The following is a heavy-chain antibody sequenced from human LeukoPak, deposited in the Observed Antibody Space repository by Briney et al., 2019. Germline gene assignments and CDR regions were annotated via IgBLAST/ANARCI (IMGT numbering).Heavy chain of an antibody. CDR3: AREPGTDYRKYYFDY. J-gene: IGHJ4*02. D-gene: IGHD3/OR15-3a*01. Sequence: GGSLRLSCAASGFTVSSNYMSWVRQAPGMGLEWVSVIYSGGTTYYADSVKGRFTISRDNSKNMLYLQMNSPRAEDTAVYYCAREPGTDYRKYYFDYWGQGTLVTVSS. CDR1: GFTVSSNY. CDR2: IYSGGTT. V-gene: IGHV3-53*01.